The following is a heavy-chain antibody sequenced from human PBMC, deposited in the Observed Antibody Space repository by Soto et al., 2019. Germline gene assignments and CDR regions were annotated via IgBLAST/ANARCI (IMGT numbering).Heavy chain of an antibody. CDR1: GFTFSSYG. Sequence: GGSLRLSFAASGFTFSSYGIHWVRQAPGKGLEWVAVISYDGINKYYADSVNVRFTISRDNSKNTHYLQMNSLRAEDTAVYYCAKQYGSGSYFRLAAFEIWGQGTMVTVSS. CDR3: AKQYGSGSYFRLAAFEI. D-gene: IGHD3-10*01. CDR2: ISYDGINK. V-gene: IGHV3-30*18. J-gene: IGHJ3*02.